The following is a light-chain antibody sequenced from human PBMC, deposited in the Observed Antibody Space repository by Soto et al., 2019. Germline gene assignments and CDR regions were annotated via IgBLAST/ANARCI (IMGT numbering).Light chain of an antibody. V-gene: IGKV3-11*01. CDR3: QQRSNWLLT. CDR1: QSVSSY. J-gene: IGKJ4*01. Sequence: EIVIAQSPATLSVSPGERATLSWRASQSVSSYLAWYQQKPGQAPRLLIYDASNRATGIPARFSGSGSGTDFTLTISSLEPEDFAVYYCQQRSNWLLTFGGGTKVDIK. CDR2: DAS.